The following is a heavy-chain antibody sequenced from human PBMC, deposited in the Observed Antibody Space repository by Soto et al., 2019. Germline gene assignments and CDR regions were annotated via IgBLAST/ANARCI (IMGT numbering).Heavy chain of an antibody. D-gene: IGHD3-3*01. J-gene: IGHJ5*02. CDR1: GGSISSGGYY. CDR2: IYYSGST. Sequence: SETLSLTCTVSGGSISSGGYYWSWIRQHPGKGLEWIGYIYYSGSTYYNPSLKSRVTISVDTSKNQFSLKLSSVTAADTAVYYCARGPGYYDFSTDRNWFDPWGQGTLVTVSS. CDR3: ARGPGYYDFSTDRNWFDP. V-gene: IGHV4-31*03.